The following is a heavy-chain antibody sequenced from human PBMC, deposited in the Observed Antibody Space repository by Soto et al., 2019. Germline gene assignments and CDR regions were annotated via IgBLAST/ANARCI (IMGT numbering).Heavy chain of an antibody. CDR2: IYYSGST. J-gene: IGHJ5*02. D-gene: IGHD5-12*01. V-gene: IGHV4-59*01. Sequence: QVQLQESGPGLVEPSETLSLTCSVSGDSISSSYWSWIRQPPGKGLEWIGYIYYSGSTNYNPSLKSRVTISLDASRNQCSLKVSSATAADTAVDYCAGGYDWFDPWGQGTLVTVSS. CDR3: AGGYDWFDP. CDR1: GDSISSSY.